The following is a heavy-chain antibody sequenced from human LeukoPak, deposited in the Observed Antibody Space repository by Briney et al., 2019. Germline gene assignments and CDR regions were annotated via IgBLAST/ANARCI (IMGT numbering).Heavy chain of an antibody. CDR2: ISYDGTNK. CDR1: GFTSSSYA. J-gene: IGHJ6*03. Sequence: PGRSLRLSCAASGFTSSSYAMHWVRQAPGKGLEWLAVISYDGTNKYYADSVKGRFTISRDNSKNTLYLQMNSLRDEDTAVYYCARDQGSLPVWFYYYMDVWGSGTTVTVSS. V-gene: IGHV3-30*01. D-gene: IGHD3-16*01. CDR3: ARDQGSLPVWFYYYMDV.